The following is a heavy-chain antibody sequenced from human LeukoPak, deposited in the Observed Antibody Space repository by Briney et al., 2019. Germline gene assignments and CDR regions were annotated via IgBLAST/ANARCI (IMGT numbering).Heavy chain of an antibody. Sequence: GASVKVSCKASGGTFSSYAISWVRQAPGQGLEWMGGIIPIFGTANYAQKFQGRVTITTDESTSTAYMELSSLRSEDTAVYYCARGYGSGSPFYYYMDVWGKGTTVTVSS. CDR2: IIPIFGTA. CDR3: ARGYGSGSPFYYYMDV. CDR1: GGTFSSYA. J-gene: IGHJ6*03. D-gene: IGHD3-10*01. V-gene: IGHV1-69*05.